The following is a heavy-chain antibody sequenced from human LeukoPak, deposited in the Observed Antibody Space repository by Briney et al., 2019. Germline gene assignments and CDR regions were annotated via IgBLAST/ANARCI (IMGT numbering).Heavy chain of an antibody. CDR1: GGSFSGYY. CDR3: ARGLSNWFDP. J-gene: IGHJ5*02. Sequence: SETLSLTCAVYGGSFSGYYWSWIRQPPGKGLEWIGEINHSGSTNYNPSLKSRVTISVDTSKNQFSLKLSSVTAADTAVYYCARGLSNWFDPWGQGTLVTVSS. V-gene: IGHV4-34*01. CDR2: INHSGST.